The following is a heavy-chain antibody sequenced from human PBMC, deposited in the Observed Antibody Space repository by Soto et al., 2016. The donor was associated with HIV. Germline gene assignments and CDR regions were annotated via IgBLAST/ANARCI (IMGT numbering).Heavy chain of an antibody. D-gene: IGHD6-13*01. CDR3: ARNPPYRSSWTGIDYYYYGFDV. Sequence: EVQLVESGGGLVQPGGSLGLSCVTSGFTFNNYWIHWVRQAPGKGLMWVARINNDGSDTVYADSVKGRFTISRDNANNMVYLEMNSLSVEDTALYFCARNPPYRSSWTGIDYYYYGFDVWAKGPRSSSP. CDR2: INNDGSDT. CDR1: GFTFNNYW. V-gene: IGHV3-74*01. J-gene: IGHJ6*02.